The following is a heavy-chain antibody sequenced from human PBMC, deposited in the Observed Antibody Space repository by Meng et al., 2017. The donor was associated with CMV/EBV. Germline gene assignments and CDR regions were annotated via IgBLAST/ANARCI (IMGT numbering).Heavy chain of an antibody. CDR3: ARGSSSGLRNFDF. J-gene: IGHJ4*02. CDR1: GFTFTSYW. V-gene: IGHV3-7*01. Sequence: GALKISCAASGFTFTSYWMSWVRQAPGKGLQWVANIKQDGSEQNYVDSVKGRFTISRDNGKNSLYLQMNSLRAEDTAVYYCARGSSSGLRNFDFWGQGILVTVSS. CDR2: IKQDGSEQ. D-gene: IGHD6-6*01.